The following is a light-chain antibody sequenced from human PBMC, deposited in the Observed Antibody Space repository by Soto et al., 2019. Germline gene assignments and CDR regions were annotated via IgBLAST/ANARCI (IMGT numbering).Light chain of an antibody. CDR1: SSNIGSNY. CDR2: RNN. CDR3: AAWDDSLSGVV. J-gene: IGLJ2*01. Sequence: QSVLTQPHSASGTPGQRVTISCSGSSSNIGSNYVYWYQQLPGTAPKLLIYRNNQRPSGVPDRFSGSKSGTSASLAISGLRSEDEADYYCAAWDDSLSGVVVGGGTKLAVL. V-gene: IGLV1-47*01.